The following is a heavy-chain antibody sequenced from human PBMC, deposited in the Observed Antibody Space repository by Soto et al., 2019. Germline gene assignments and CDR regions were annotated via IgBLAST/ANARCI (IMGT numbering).Heavy chain of an antibody. V-gene: IGHV3-33*01. CDR1: GFTLSNYG. D-gene: IGHD3-22*01. CDR2: IWYDGSNE. J-gene: IGHJ4*02. CDR3: ARDPTYYYDSSGYGYFDY. Sequence: QVQLVESGGGVVQPGRSLRLSCAASGFTLSNYGIHWVRQAPGKGLEWVVVIWYDGSNEYYADSVKGRFTISRDNSKNTLYLHMNSLRAEDTAVYYCARDPTYYYDSSGYGYFDYWGQGTLVTVSA.